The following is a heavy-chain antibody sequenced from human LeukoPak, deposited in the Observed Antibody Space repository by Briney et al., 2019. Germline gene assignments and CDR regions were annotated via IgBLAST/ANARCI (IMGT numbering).Heavy chain of an antibody. CDR1: GFTFSTHS. J-gene: IGHJ4*02. Sequence: GGSLRLSCTASGFTFSTHSMHWVRQAPGKGPVWVSRINSDGSSTRYADSVTGRFTSSRDNAKNTVYLQMNSLRAEDTAVYYCAKVLGGLWPGIDYWGQGTVVTVSS. CDR3: AKVLGGLWPGIDY. CDR2: INSDGSST. V-gene: IGHV3-74*01. D-gene: IGHD2-15*01.